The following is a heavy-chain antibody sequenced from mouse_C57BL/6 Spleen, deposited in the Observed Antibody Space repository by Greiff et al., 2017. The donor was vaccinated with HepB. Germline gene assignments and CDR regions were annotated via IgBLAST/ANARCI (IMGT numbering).Heavy chain of an antibody. V-gene: IGHV1-7*01. CDR2: INPSSGYT. D-gene: IGHD1-1*01. CDR3: ARDGSSYGYAMDY. J-gene: IGHJ4*01. CDR1: GYTFTSYW. Sequence: VKLQESGAELAKPGASVKLSCKASGYTFTSYWMHWVKQRPGQGLEWIGYINPSSGYTRYNQKFKDEATLTADKSSSTGYRQLSSLTYEDSAVYYCARDGSSYGYAMDYWGQGTSVTVSS.